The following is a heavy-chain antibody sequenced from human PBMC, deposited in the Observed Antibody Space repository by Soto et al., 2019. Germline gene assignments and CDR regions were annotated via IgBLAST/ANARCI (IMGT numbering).Heavy chain of an antibody. D-gene: IGHD4-17*01. CDR3: AKDLRGYDYGKGGNWFDP. Sequence: EVQLVESGGGLVKPGGSLRLSCAASGFTFSSYTMNWVRQAPGKGLEWVSSISSSGDYTYYADSMKGRVTISRDNAKNTLYLQMNSLRAEDTAVYYCAKDLRGYDYGKGGNWFDPWGQGTLVTVSS. CDR2: ISSSGDYT. J-gene: IGHJ5*02. CDR1: GFTFSSYT. V-gene: IGHV3-21*02.